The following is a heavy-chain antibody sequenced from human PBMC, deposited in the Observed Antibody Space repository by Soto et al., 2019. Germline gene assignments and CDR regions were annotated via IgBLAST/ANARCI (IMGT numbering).Heavy chain of an antibody. J-gene: IGHJ5*01. V-gene: IGHV4-30-4*01. Sequence: PSETLSLTCTVSGGSISSGDYYWSWIRQPPGKGLEWIGYIYYSGSTYYRSRWQTDYAISVKSRISINPDTSNNQVSLQLNSVTPDDTAVYYCARLIGNSWLDSWGQGTLVTVSS. CDR3: ARLIGNSWLDS. CDR2: IYYSGST. CDR1: GGSISSGDYY. D-gene: IGHD3-16*01.